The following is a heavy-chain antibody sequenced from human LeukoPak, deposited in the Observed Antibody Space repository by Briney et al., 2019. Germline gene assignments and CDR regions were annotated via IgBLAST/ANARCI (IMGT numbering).Heavy chain of an antibody. CDR2: IYSGGST. J-gene: IGHJ4*02. CDR3: ASRKGSSGYYDY. V-gene: IGHV3-66*01. Sequence: GGSLRLSCAASGFTVSSNYMSWVRQAPGKGLGWVSFIYSGGSTYYPDSVKGRFTISRDNSKNTLYLQMNSLRAEDTAVYYCASRKGSSGYYDYWGQGTLVTVSS. D-gene: IGHD3-22*01. CDR1: GFTVSSNY.